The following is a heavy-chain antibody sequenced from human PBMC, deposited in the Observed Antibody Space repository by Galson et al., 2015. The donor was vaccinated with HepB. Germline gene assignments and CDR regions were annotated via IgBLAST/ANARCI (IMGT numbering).Heavy chain of an antibody. CDR1: GYTFTSYY. J-gene: IGHJ3*02. CDR2: INPSGGST. V-gene: IGHV1-46*03. CDR3: AMVDCSSTSCRDEDAFDI. D-gene: IGHD2-2*01. Sequence: SVKVSCKASGYTFTSYYMHWVRQAPGQGLEWMGIINPSGGSTSYAQKFQGRVTMTRDTSTSTVYMELSSLRSEDTAVYYCAMVDCSSTSCRDEDAFDIWGQGTMVTVSS.